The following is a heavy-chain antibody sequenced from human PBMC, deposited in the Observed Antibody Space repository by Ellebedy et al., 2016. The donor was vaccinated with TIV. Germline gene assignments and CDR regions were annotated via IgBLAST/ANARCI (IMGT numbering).Heavy chain of an antibody. Sequence: GESLKISCKVSGYTFTNYWIAWVRQVPGEGLEWMGIIYPGDSDTTYSPSFQGQVTISADKSINTAYLEWGSLKASDTAIYYCARLPLGGSYLIYLDYWGQGTRVTVSS. V-gene: IGHV5-51*01. CDR3: ARLPLGGSYLIYLDY. J-gene: IGHJ4*02. CDR2: IYPGDSDT. CDR1: GYTFTNYW. D-gene: IGHD1-26*01.